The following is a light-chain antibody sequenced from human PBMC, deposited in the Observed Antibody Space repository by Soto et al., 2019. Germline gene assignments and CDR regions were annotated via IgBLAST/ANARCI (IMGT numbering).Light chain of an antibody. CDR3: GSYAGRNNLV. CDR1: SRDVGGYND. J-gene: IGLJ2*01. V-gene: IGLV2-8*01. CDR2: DVS. Sequence: QSVLTQPPSASGTPGQSVTISCTGTSRDVGGYNDVSWHQQHPGKAPNLMIYDVSQPPSGVPDRFSGSTSGNTSFLTVSGLQAEDDADYYCGSYAGRNNLVFGGGTKLTVL.